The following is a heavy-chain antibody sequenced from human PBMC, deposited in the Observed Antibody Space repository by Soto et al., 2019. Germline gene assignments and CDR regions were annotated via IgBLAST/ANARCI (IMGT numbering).Heavy chain of an antibody. CDR3: TTRYCSSDISCSDS. D-gene: IGHD2-2*01. Sequence: EVQLVESGGDLVKPGGSLRLSCAASGFTFKNAWMNWVRQAPGKGLEWVGRIKSKTDGGTPDYAAPVKGRFIISRDDSKNTLFLQMNGLRTEDTAIYYCTTRYCSSDISCSDSWGQGTLVTVSS. CDR1: GFTFKNAW. J-gene: IGHJ4*02. V-gene: IGHV3-15*07. CDR2: IKSKTDGGTP.